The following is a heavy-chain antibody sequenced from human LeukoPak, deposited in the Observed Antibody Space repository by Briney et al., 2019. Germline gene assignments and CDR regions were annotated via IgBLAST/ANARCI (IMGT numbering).Heavy chain of an antibody. V-gene: IGHV4-59*08. D-gene: IGHD6-6*01. J-gene: IGHJ4*02. CDR2: IFHTGNS. CDR1: GGSNSGFY. CDR3: ARRRSGSSSRYFDY. Sequence: PSETLSLTCTVSGGSNSGFYWYWLRQPPGKGLEWIGYIFHTGNSKYNPSLKSRVTISVDTPKNQFSLKLSSVTAADTAVYYCARRRSGSSSRYFDYWGQGTLVTVSS.